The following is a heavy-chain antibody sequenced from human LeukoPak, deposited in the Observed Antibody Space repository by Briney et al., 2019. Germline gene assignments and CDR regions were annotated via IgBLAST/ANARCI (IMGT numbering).Heavy chain of an antibody. V-gene: IGHV4-31*03. CDR2: IYYSGST. D-gene: IGHD2-2*01. CDR3: KRVVPAAAVDY. J-gene: IGHJ4*02. Sequence: SQTLSLTCTVSGGSISSGGYYWSWIRQHPRKGLEWVGYIYYSGSTYYNPSLKSRVTISVDTFKNQFSLKLSSVTAAYTAVYYCKRVVPAAAVDYWGQGTLVTVSS. CDR1: GGSISSGGYY.